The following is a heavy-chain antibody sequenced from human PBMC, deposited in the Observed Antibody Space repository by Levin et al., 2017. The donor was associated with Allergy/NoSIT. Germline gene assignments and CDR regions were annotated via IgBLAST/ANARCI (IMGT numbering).Heavy chain of an antibody. D-gene: IGHD5-24*01. CDR1: GYTFTFYG. Sequence: ASVKVSCKASGYTFTFYGLTWVRQAPGQGLEWMGWISPYNGDTKYARDLQDRVTMTADTSTNTAYMELKNLRSDDTAVYYCAREMAETAADTFDLWGQGTLVTVSS. CDR2: ISPYNGDT. J-gene: IGHJ3*01. CDR3: AREMAETAADTFDL. V-gene: IGHV1-18*01.